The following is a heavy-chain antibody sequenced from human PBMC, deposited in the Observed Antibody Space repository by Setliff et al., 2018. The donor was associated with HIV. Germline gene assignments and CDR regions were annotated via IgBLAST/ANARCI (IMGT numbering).Heavy chain of an antibody. CDR2: ISSSGSTV. CDR1: GFIFRNYG. V-gene: IGHV3-48*04. Sequence: GGSLRLSCAASGFIFRNYGMHWVRQAPGKGPEWVSYISSSGSTVYYADSAKGRFTISRDNAKNSLYLQMNSLRAEDTAVYYCAILDVGTTMVIYYGMDVWGQGTTVTVSS. D-gene: IGHD5-18*01. CDR3: AILDVGTTMVIYYGMDV. J-gene: IGHJ6*02.